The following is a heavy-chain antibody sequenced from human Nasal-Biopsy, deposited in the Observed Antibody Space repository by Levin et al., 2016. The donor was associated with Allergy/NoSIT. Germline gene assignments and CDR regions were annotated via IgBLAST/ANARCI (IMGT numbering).Heavy chain of an antibody. CDR1: GFKFSDYY. CDR3: ARGIHNYHLHFYMDV. V-gene: IGHV3-11*01. D-gene: IGHD3-3*01. J-gene: IGHJ6*03. Sequence: GESLKISCAASGFKFSDYYITWIRQAPGKGLEWVSSIGGSGNTIYYADSVKGRFTIYRDNAQNSVYLQMDSPRVEDTAVYYCARGIHNYHLHFYMDVWGKGTTVTVSS. CDR2: IGGSGNTI.